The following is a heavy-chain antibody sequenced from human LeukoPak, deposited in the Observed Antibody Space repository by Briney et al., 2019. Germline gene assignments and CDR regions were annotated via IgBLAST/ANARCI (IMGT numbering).Heavy chain of an antibody. D-gene: IGHD2-8*01. CDR3: ARGDIVLMVYARLHYYMDV. V-gene: IGHV1-46*01. CDR1: GYTLTSYY. CDR2: INPSGGST. Sequence: GASVKVSCKASGYTLTSYYMHWVRQAPGQGLEWMGIINPSGGSTSYAQKFQGRVTMTRDMSTSTVYMELSSLRSEDTAVYYCARGDIVLMVYARLHYYMDVWGKGTTVTVSS. J-gene: IGHJ6*03.